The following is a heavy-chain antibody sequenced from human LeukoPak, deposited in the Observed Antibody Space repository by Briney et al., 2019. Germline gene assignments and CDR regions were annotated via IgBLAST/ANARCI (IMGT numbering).Heavy chain of an antibody. D-gene: IGHD6-19*01. CDR3: ALSSGWFGISYYYYYYGMDV. Sequence: ASVKVSCKASGYTFTSYDINWVRQATGQGLEWMGWMNPNSGNTGYAQKFQGRVTMTRNTSISTAYMELSSLRSEDTAVYYCALSSGWFGISYYYYYYGMDVWGQGTTVTVSS. V-gene: IGHV1-8*01. CDR2: MNPNSGNT. J-gene: IGHJ6*02. CDR1: GYTFTSYD.